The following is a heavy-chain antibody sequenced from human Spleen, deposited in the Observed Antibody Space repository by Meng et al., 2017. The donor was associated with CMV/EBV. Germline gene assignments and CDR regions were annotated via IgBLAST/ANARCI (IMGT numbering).Heavy chain of an antibody. CDR3: ARSGGAVAGDGIYDY. D-gene: IGHD6-19*01. V-gene: IGHV4-34*01. J-gene: IGHJ4*02. CDR1: GGSFSGYY. Sequence: QVQLQQWGAGLLKPSETLSLTCAVYGGSFSGYYWSWIRQPPGKGLEWIGEINHSGSTNYNPSLKSRVTISVDTSKNQFSLKLSSVTAADTAVYYCARSGGAVAGDGIYDYWGQGTLVTVSS. CDR2: INHSGST.